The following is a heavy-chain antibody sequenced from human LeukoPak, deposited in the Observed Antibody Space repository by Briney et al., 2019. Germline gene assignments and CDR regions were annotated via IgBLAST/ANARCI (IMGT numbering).Heavy chain of an antibody. CDR3: ARDLDRDEYGDFTDY. CDR2: LNAGNGIT. CDR1: GYTFTIYA. D-gene: IGHD2-21*02. V-gene: IGHV1-3*01. Sequence: ASVKVSCKASGYTFTIYAMHWVRQAPGQRLEWMGWLNAGNGITKHSQKFQDRVTITRDTSASTAYMELSSLRSEDTAVYYCARDLDRDEYGDFTDYWGQGTLVTVSS. J-gene: IGHJ4*02.